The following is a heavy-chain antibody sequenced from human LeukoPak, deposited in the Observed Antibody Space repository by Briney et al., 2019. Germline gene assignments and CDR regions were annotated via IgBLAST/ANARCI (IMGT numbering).Heavy chain of an antibody. CDR2: INPNSGGT. J-gene: IGHJ6*03. Sequence: ASVKVSCKASGYTFTGYYMHWVRQAPGQGLEWMGWINPNSGGTNYAQKFQGRVTMTRDTSISTAYMELSRLRSDDTAVYYCARVRYSSSWDEPYYYYYYMDVWGKGTTVTVSS. CDR1: GYTFTGYY. D-gene: IGHD6-13*01. V-gene: IGHV1-2*02. CDR3: ARVRYSSSWDEPYYYYYYMDV.